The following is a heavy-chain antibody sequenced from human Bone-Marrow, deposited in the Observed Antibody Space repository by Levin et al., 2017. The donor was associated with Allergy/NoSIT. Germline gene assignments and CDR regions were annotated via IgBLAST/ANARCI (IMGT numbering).Heavy chain of an antibody. CDR2: INPNSGGR. D-gene: IGHD3-3*01. J-gene: IGHJ4*02. Sequence: ASVKVSCKASGYTFTGYYMHWVRQAPGQGLEWMGWINPNSGGRNYAQRFQGRVTMTRDTSISTAYMELSRLRSDDTAVYYCARGWAEMESEFNYWGQGTLVTVSS. V-gene: IGHV1-2*02. CDR3: ARGWAEMESEFNY. CDR1: GYTFTGYY.